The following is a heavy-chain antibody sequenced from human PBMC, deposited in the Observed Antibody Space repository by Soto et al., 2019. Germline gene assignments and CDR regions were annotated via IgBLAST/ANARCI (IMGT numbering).Heavy chain of an antibody. CDR2: TYYRSKWYN. D-gene: IGHD3-16*02. V-gene: IGHV6-1*01. CDR1: GDSVSSNSAA. J-gene: IGHJ3*02. Sequence: SPTLSLTCAISGDSVSSNSAAWNWIRQSPSRGLEWLGRTYYRSKWYNDYAVSVKSRITINPDTSKNQFSLQLNSVTPEDTAVYYCARESRWGSYRRNAFDIWGQGTMVTVSS. CDR3: ARESRWGSYRRNAFDI.